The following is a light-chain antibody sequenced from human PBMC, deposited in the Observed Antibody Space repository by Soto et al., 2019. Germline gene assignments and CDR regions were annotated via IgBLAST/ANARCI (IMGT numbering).Light chain of an antibody. V-gene: IGKV3-11*01. CDR2: DAS. CDR1: QSVGSY. J-gene: IGKJ1*01. CDR3: QQRSNWPRT. Sequence: EIVLTQSPATLSLSPGERATLSCRASQSVGSYLAWYQQRLGQAPRLLISDASNRATGIPARFSGSGSGTDFTLTISSLAPEDFAVYYCQQRSNWPRTFGQGTKVEIK.